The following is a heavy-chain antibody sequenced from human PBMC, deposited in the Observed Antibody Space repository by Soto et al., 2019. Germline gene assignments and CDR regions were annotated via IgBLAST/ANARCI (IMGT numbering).Heavy chain of an antibody. CDR2: ISSSSSYI. J-gene: IGHJ4*02. CDR1: GFTFSSYS. D-gene: IGHD6-13*01. CDR3: AREGTPSPGVWDY. Sequence: GGSLRLSCAASGFTFSSYSMNWVRQAPGKGLEWVSSISSSSSYIYYADSVKGRFTISRDNAKNSLYLQMNSLRAEDTAVYYCAREGTPSPGVWDYWGQGTRVTVSS. V-gene: IGHV3-21*01.